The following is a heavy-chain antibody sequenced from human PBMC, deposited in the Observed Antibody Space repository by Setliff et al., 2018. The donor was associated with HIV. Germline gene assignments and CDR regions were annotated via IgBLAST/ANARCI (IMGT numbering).Heavy chain of an antibody. Sequence: PSETLSLTCVVSGYSISSGYFWGWIRQPPGKGLEWIGSINHSGSTYYNPSLKTRVIISVDTSKNQFSLKLSSVTAADTAVYYCARGRIAADLFAPWGQGTLVTVSS. J-gene: IGHJ5*02. CDR1: GYSISSGYF. D-gene: IGHD6-13*01. CDR3: ARGRIAADLFAP. CDR2: INHSGST. V-gene: IGHV4-38-2*01.